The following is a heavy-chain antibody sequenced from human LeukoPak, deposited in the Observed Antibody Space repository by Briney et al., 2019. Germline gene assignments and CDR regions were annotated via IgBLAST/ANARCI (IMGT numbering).Heavy chain of an antibody. CDR1: GYTFTDYF. Sequence: ASVKVSCKASGYTFTDYFMHWVRQAPGQGLESMGWIDADSGTPTYPQKFQGRVTMTRDTSTSTVYMELSRLISDDTAVYYCARAGDLNGNPYWGQGTLVTVSS. V-gene: IGHV1-2*02. D-gene: IGHD2-8*01. J-gene: IGHJ4*02. CDR2: IDADSGTP. CDR3: ARAGDLNGNPY.